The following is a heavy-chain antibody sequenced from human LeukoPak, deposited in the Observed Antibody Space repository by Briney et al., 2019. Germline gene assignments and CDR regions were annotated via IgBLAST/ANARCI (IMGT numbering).Heavy chain of an antibody. Sequence: SETLSLTCTVSGGSISSSSYYWGWIRQPPGKGLEWIGSIYYSGSTNYNPSLKSRVTISVDTSKNQFSLKLSSVTAADTAVYYCARAGGDGYSGSLGLDYWGQGTLVTVSS. CDR3: ARAGGDGYSGSLGLDY. D-gene: IGHD1-26*01. J-gene: IGHJ4*02. V-gene: IGHV4-39*07. CDR1: GGSISSSSYY. CDR2: IYYSGST.